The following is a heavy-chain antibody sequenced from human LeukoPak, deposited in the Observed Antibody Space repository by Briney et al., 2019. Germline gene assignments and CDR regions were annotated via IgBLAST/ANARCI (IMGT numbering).Heavy chain of an antibody. D-gene: IGHD3-10*01. V-gene: IGHV3-30*03. CDR2: ISYDGSNI. J-gene: IGHJ6*03. CDR1: GFTFSSYG. Sequence: GGSLRLSCAASGFTFSSYGMHWVRQAPGKGLEWVAVISYDGSNINYAESVKGRFTISRDNAKNSLYLQMNSLRAEDTAVYYCAREGDTMVRGVISYYYYYMDVWGKGTTVTVSS. CDR3: AREGDTMVRGVISYYYYYMDV.